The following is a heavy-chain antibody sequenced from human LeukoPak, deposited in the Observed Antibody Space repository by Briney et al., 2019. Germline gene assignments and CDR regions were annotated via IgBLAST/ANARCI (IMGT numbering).Heavy chain of an antibody. CDR3: ARTKVGALTS. Sequence: ASVKVSCKASGYTFTSYDINWVRQATGQGLEWMGWMNPNSSNTGYAQKFQGRVTITRNTSISTAYMELSSLRSEDTAVYYCARTKVGALTSWGQGTLVTVSS. D-gene: IGHD1-26*01. V-gene: IGHV1-8*03. J-gene: IGHJ5*02. CDR1: GYTFTSYD. CDR2: MNPNSSNT.